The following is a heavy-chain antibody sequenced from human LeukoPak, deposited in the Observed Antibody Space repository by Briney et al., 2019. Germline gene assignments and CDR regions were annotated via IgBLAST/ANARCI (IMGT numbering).Heavy chain of an antibody. Sequence: HPGGSLRLSCAASGFTFSSYAMSWVRQAPGKGLEWVSAISGSGGSTYYADSVKGRFTISRDNSKNTLYLQMNSLRAEDTAVYYCAKDTMVRGVMGYYFDYWGQGTLVTVSS. CDR2: ISGSGGST. CDR1: GFTFSSYA. V-gene: IGHV3-23*01. J-gene: IGHJ4*02. CDR3: AKDTMVRGVMGYYFDY. D-gene: IGHD3-10*01.